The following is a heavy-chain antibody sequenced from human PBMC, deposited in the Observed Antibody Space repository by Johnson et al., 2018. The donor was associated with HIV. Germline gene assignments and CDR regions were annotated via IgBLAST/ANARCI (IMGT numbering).Heavy chain of an antibody. D-gene: IGHD3-16*01. Sequence: VQLVESGGGLVQPGGSLRLSCAASGFTFSSFWMNWVRQASGRGLEWISAISGSGGSTYYADSVKGRFTISRDNSKNTLYLQMNSLRAEDTAVYYCAKDRQGGPRDACDIGGQGTMVTVSS. J-gene: IGHJ3*02. CDR3: AKDRQGGPRDACDI. CDR2: ISGSGGST. V-gene: IGHV3-23*04. CDR1: GFTFSSFW.